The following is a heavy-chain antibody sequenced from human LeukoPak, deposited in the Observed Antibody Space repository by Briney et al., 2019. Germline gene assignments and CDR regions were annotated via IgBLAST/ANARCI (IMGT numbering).Heavy chain of an antibody. D-gene: IGHD3-10*01. CDR2: IKQDGSEK. V-gene: IGHV3-7*03. J-gene: IGHJ4*02. CDR1: GFTFSSYW. Sequence: GGSLRLSCAASGFTFSSYWMSWVRQAPGKGLEWVANIKQDGSEKYYVDSVKGRFTISRDNAKNSLYLQMNSLRAEDTAVYYCARVILYGLGSYYIDYWGQGTLVTVSS. CDR3: ARVILYGLGSYYIDY.